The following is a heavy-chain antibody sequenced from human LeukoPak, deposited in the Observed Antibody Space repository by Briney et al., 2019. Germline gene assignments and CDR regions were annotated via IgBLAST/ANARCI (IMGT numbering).Heavy chain of an antibody. D-gene: IGHD6-6*01. CDR2: IYYSGII. CDR1: GVSISSYY. J-gene: IGHJ4*02. V-gene: IGHV4-59*01. Sequence: SETLSLTCTVSGVSISSYYWSWIRQPLGKGLEWIGYIYYSGIINYNTSLKSRITISIDMSKSQFSLKLSSVTAADTAVYYCASHDSSSSLDYWGQGILVTVSS. CDR3: ASHDSSSSLDY.